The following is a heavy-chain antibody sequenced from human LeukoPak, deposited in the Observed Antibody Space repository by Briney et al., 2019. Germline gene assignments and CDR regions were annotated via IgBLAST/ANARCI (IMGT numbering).Heavy chain of an antibody. Sequence: GGSLRLSCAASGFTFSSYGMHWVRQAPGKGLEWVAVIWYDGSNKYYADSVKGRFTISRDNSKNTLYLQMNSLRVEDTAVYYCARGGVGATTSAFDIWGQGTMVTVSS. D-gene: IGHD1-26*01. J-gene: IGHJ3*02. CDR2: IWYDGSNK. CDR1: GFTFSSYG. V-gene: IGHV3-33*01. CDR3: ARGGVGATTSAFDI.